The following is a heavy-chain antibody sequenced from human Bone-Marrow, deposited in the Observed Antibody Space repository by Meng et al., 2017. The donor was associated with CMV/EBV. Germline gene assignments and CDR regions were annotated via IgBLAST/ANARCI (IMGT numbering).Heavy chain of an antibody. D-gene: IGHD5-12*01. V-gene: IGHV3-33*01. CDR3: ARGGTHMDVVD. Sequence: LSCAASGFICNSFAMHWVRQAPVKGLAWVAVIWADGSEKFYVDSGKGRFTVSRDDSKNTVYLQMDNLRVEDTGIYYCARGGTHMDVVDWGQGTLVTVSS. CDR2: IWADGSEK. J-gene: IGHJ4*02. CDR1: GFICNSFA.